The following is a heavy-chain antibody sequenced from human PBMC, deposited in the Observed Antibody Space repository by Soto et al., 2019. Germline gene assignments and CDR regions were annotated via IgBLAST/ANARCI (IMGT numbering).Heavy chain of an antibody. J-gene: IGHJ6*02. V-gene: IGHV3-23*01. CDR1: GFTFKAYG. D-gene: IGHD3-10*01. CDR3: VRGGADLYQNGLDV. CDR2: MTADGTGT. Sequence: DVQMLESGGGLVQPGGSLRLSCAASGFTFKAYGMSWLRHAPGKGLEWVSSMTADGTGTAHADSVKDRFTTSREDSRDKVYLEMNSLGVEDTAVYYCVRGGADLYQNGLDVWGQGTTVSVSS.